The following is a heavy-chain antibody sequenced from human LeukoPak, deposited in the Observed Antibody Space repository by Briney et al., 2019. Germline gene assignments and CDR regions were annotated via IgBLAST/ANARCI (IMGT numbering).Heavy chain of an antibody. CDR2: ISGGGENT. Sequence: GGSLRLSCAASGFSFYYYAMRWARQAPGKGLEWLSEISGGGENTNYADSVKGRFTISRDNSKDTLFLHMSSLRVEDTAVYYCTTSWPKVREGDQWGQGTLVTVS. CDR3: TTSWPKVREGDQ. D-gene: IGHD3-16*01. J-gene: IGHJ4*02. CDR1: GFSFYYYA. V-gene: IGHV3-23*01.